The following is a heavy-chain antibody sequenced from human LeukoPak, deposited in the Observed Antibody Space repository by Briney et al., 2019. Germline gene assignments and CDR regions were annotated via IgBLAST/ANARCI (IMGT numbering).Heavy chain of an antibody. CDR1: GGTFSSYA. CDR2: IIPILGIA. CDR3: ARTSPADDYGGKSGYWFDP. V-gene: IGHV1-69*04. D-gene: IGHD4-23*01. J-gene: IGHJ5*02. Sequence: ASVKVSCKASGGTFSSYAISWVRQAPGQGLEWMGRIIPILGIANYAQKFQGRVTITADKSTSTAYMELSSLRSEDTAVYYCARTSPADDYGGKSGYWFDPWGQGTLVTVSS.